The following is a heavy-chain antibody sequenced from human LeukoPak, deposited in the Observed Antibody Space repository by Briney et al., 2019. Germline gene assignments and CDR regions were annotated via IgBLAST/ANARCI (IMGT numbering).Heavy chain of an antibody. CDR1: AFTLSSYA. V-gene: IGHV3-23*01. CDR2: ISSSGGST. Sequence: PGGSLRLSCAASAFTLSSYAMSWVRQAPGKGLEWVSGISSSGGSTFYADSVKGRFTISRDNSKNTVDLQMISLRAEDTAVYHCAKEAGNGWSYFDYWGQGSLVTVSS. CDR3: AKEAGNGWSYFDY. D-gene: IGHD6-19*01. J-gene: IGHJ4*02.